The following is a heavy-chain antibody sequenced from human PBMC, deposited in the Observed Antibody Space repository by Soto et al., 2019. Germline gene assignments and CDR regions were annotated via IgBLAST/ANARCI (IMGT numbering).Heavy chain of an antibody. Sequence: PGGSLRLSCTASGFTFSNAWMSWFRQAPGKGLEWVGFIRSKAYGGTTEYAASVKGRFTISRDDSKSIAYLQMNSLKTEDTAVYYCTRVGYYYGMDVWGQGTTVTVSS. J-gene: IGHJ6*02. CDR2: IRSKAYGGTT. CDR1: GFTFSNAW. V-gene: IGHV3-49*03. CDR3: TRVGYYYGMDV.